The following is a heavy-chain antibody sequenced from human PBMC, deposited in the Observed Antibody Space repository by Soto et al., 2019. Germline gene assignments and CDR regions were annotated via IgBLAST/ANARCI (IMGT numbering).Heavy chain of an antibody. CDR2: ISWNSGSI. D-gene: IGHD5-18*01. CDR3: AKDRTRRLGYSYGYDY. V-gene: IGHV3-9*01. J-gene: IGHJ4*02. Sequence: GGSLRLSCAASGFTFDDYAMHWVRQAPGKGLEWVSGISWNSGSIGYADSVKGRFTISRDNAKNSLYPQMNSLRAEDTALYYCAKDRTRRLGYSYGYDYWGQGTLVTVSS. CDR1: GFTFDDYA.